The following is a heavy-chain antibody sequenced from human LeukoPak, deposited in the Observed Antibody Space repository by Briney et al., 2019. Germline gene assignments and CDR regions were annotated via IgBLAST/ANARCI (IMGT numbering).Heavy chain of an antibody. CDR3: VGDPGDY. CDR1: GFAFSGYW. V-gene: IGHV3-7*01. Sequence: EGSLRLSCAASGFAFSGYWMSRVRRAPGEGLQWVANIKQDGSEEYYVDSVKGRFTISRDNAKNLLYLQMNSLRVEDTAVYYCVGDPGDYWGQGTLVTVSS. CDR2: IKQDGSEE. J-gene: IGHJ4*02.